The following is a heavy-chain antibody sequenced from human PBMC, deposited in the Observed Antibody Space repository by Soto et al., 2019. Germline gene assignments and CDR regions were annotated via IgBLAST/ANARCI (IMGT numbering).Heavy chain of an antibody. V-gene: IGHV3-9*01. CDR1: GFSFDDYA. J-gene: IGHJ3*02. CDR3: AKESFEAFDI. Sequence: EVQLVESGGGLVQPGRSLRLSCEASGFSFDDYAMLWVRQVPGKGLEWVSGISWNSGTIDYADSVRGRFTISRDNAKNSLYLQMNSLRVEDTALYYCAKESFEAFDIWGQGAMVTVSS. CDR2: ISWNSGTI.